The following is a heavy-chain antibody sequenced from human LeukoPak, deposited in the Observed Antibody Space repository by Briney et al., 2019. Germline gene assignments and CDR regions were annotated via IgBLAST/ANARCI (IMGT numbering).Heavy chain of an antibody. CDR2: IYHSGST. D-gene: IGHD6-19*01. CDR1: GGSISSSNW. V-gene: IGHV4-4*02. CDR3: ARIDGYSSGLTYFDY. J-gene: IGHJ4*02. Sequence: SGTLSLTCAVSGGSISSSNWWSWVRQPPGKGLEWIGEIYHSGSTNYNPSLKSRVTISVDKSKNQFSLKLSSVTAADTAVYYCARIDGYSSGLTYFDYWGQGTLVTVPS.